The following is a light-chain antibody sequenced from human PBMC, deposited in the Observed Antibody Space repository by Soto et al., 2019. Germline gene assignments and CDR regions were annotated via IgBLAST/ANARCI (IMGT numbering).Light chain of an antibody. CDR1: QSVSSY. CDR3: QQANSFPLT. Sequence: IVLTQGAGTLSLNPGERATLSCRASQSVSSYLAWYQQKPGQAPRLLIYGASSRATGIPDRFSGSGSGTDFTLTISSLQPEDFATYYCQQANSFPLTFGGRTKV. V-gene: IGKV3D-15*01. CDR2: GAS. J-gene: IGKJ4*01.